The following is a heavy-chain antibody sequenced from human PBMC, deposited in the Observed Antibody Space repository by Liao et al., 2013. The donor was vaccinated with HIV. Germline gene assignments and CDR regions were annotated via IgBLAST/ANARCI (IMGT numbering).Heavy chain of an antibody. V-gene: IGHV4-59*01. D-gene: IGHD3-22*01. CDR2: MKKDGIS. CDR3: ARAGESSGYDSVSFYYMDI. CDR1: GDAISSYY. Sequence: QAQLQESGPGLVKASETLSLTCTVSGDAISSYYWNWIRQAPGKGLEWIGYMKKDGISSFNPSLKSRVSILIDTSKNQFSLRLTSVTAADAATYFCARAGESSGYDSVSFYYMDIWGEGTTVAVSS. J-gene: IGHJ6*03.